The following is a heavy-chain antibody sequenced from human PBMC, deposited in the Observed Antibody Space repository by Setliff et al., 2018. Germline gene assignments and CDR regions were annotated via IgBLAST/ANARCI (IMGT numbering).Heavy chain of an antibody. CDR2: ISYGGST. V-gene: IGHV4-39*01. Sequence: ETLSLTCTVSGGSIGVTNYYWGWIRQPPGKGLEWIGTISYGGSTYYSPSLKSRVTLSIDTSKNQFSLILNSVTAADTAMYYCARTGTYRYFDSWGQGTRVTVSS. CDR3: ARTGTYRYFDS. CDR1: GGSIGVTNYY. J-gene: IGHJ4*02. D-gene: IGHD1-1*01.